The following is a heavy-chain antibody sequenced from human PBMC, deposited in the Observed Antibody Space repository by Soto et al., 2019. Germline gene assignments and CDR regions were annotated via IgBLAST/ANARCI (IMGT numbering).Heavy chain of an antibody. D-gene: IGHD3-3*01. CDR2: IQQDGSEK. J-gene: IGHJ6*02. CDR1: GFIFSTYW. CDR3: ARVSGENDFWSGYYGNYYDMDV. Sequence: GGSLRLSCAASGFIFSTYWMTWVRQAPGQGLEWVANIQQDGSEKNYVDSVKGRFTISRDNAKNSLYLQMNSLRVEDTAVYYCARVSGENDFWSGYYGNYYDMDVWGQGTTVTVSS. V-gene: IGHV3-7*01.